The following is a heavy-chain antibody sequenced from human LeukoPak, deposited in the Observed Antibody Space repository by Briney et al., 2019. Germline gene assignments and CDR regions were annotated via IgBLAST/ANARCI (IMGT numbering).Heavy chain of an antibody. CDR2: IYSGGST. J-gene: IGHJ4*02. CDR3: ARDRHIVVVPAAMYAAFDY. Sequence: GGSLRLSCAASGFTVSSNYMSWVRQAPGKGLEWVSVIYSGGSTYYADSVKGRFTISRDNSKNTLYLQMNSLRAEDTAVYYCARDRHIVVVPAAMYAAFDYWGQGTLVTVSS. CDR1: GFTVSSNY. D-gene: IGHD2-2*01. V-gene: IGHV3-66*01.